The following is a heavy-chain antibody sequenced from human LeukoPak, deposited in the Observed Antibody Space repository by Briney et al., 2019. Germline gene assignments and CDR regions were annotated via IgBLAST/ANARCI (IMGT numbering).Heavy chain of an antibody. CDR2: ISYDGSNK. CDR3: EKDGGEGYGSFDY. CDR1: GFTFSSYG. J-gene: IGHJ4*02. D-gene: IGHD3-16*01. Sequence: GGSLRLSCAASGFTFSSYGMQWVRQAPGKGLEWVAVISYDGSNKYYADSVKGRFTISRDNSKNTLYLQMNSLRAEDTAVYYCEKDGGEGYGSFDYWGQGTLVTVSS. V-gene: IGHV3-30*18.